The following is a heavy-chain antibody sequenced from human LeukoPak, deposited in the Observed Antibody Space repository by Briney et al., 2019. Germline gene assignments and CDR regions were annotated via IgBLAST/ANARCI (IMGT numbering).Heavy chain of an antibody. D-gene: IGHD2-8*01. CDR3: AKDLSPGVY. V-gene: IGHV3-23*01. Sequence: GGSLRLSCAASGFTFTSYAMNWVRQAPGKGLEWVSAISGSGTSTYYADSVKGRFTISRDNSKNTLYLQMDSLRGEDTAVYYCAKDLSPGVYWGQGTLVTVSS. J-gene: IGHJ4*02. CDR1: GFTFTSYA. CDR2: ISGSGTST.